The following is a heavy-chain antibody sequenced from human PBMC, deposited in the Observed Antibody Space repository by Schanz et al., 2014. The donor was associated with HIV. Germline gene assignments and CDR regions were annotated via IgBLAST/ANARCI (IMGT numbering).Heavy chain of an antibody. CDR2: INPNSGGA. V-gene: IGHV1-2*02. CDR1: GGSFSNYA. D-gene: IGHD5-12*01. J-gene: IGHJ5*01. Sequence: QVQLLQSGAEVKKPGSSVKVSCKASGGSFSNYAVSWVRQAPGQGLEWMGWINPNSGGADSAQKFQGRVTMTRDTSISTAYLELSRLRSDDTAVYYCAREPNYSGFDSWGHGTLVTVSS. CDR3: AREPNYSGFDS.